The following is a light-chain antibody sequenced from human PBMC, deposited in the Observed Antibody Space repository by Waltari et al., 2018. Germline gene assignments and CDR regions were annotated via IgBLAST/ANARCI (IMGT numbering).Light chain of an antibody. Sequence: EIVLTQSPATLPLSPGERATLSCRPSQSASSYLAWYQQKPGQAPRLLIYDASNRATGIPARFSGSGSGTDFTLTISSLEPEDFAVYYCQQRSNWPRMYTFGQGTKLEIK. CDR1: QSASSY. CDR2: DAS. J-gene: IGKJ2*01. CDR3: QQRSNWPRMYT. V-gene: IGKV3-11*01.